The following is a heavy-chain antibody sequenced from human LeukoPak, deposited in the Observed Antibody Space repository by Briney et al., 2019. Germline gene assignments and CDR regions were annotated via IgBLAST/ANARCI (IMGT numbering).Heavy chain of an antibody. V-gene: IGHV3-33*01. D-gene: IGHD6-19*01. CDR1: GLTFRSYG. CDR2: IWHDGSNK. CDR3: AATGGVAVAGSPFDY. J-gene: IGHJ4*02. Sequence: PGGSLRLSCAASGLTFRSYGMHWVRQAQGKGLEWVAVIWHDGSNKYYADSVKGRFTISRDNSKNTLYLQMGSLRVEDTAVYYCAATGGVAVAGSPFDYWGQGTLVTVSS.